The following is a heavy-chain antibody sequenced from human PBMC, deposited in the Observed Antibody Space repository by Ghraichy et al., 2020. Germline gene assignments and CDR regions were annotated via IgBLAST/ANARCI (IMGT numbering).Heavy chain of an antibody. CDR3: AKGGSAVGVTSGLEY. D-gene: IGHD1-26*01. V-gene: IGHV3-9*01. CDR1: GFTFDDYA. CDR2: ISWNSGNI. J-gene: IGHJ4*02. Sequence: SLRLSCAASGFTFDDYAMHWVRQAPGKGLEWVSGISWNSGNIGYADSVKGRFTISRDNAKNSLYLQMNSLRAEDTALYYCAKGGSAVGVTSGLEYWGQGTLVTVSS.